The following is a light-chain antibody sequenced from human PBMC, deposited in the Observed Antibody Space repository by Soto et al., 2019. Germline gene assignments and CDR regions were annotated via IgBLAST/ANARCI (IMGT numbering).Light chain of an antibody. CDR2: DAS. J-gene: IGKJ2*01. V-gene: IGKV1-5*01. CDR3: QQYGSAYT. Sequence: DIQLTQSPSTRSAFVGDRVTITCRASQSINNWLAWYQQKPGEAPKTLIYDASRLESGVPPRFSGSGSATEFTLNISSLQRDDFAIYYWQQYGSAYTCGQGTKLEIK. CDR1: QSINNW.